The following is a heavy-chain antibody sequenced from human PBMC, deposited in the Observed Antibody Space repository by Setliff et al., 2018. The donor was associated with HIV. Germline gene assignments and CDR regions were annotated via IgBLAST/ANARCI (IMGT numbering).Heavy chain of an antibody. CDR3: ARQLSNSFDY. D-gene: IGHD1-1*01. CDR2: ISPYHGTT. CDR1: GYTFSGYY. V-gene: IGHV1-2*02. Sequence: ASVKVSCKASGYTFSGYYMHWVRQAPGQGLEWMGWISPYHGTTKFAQRFRGSVTMTRDRSINTAYMELSGLTSDDTAVYYCARQLSNSFDYWGQGALVTVSS. J-gene: IGHJ4*02.